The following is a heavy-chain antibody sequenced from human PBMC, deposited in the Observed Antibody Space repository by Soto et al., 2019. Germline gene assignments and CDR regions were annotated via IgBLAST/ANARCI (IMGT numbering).Heavy chain of an antibody. V-gene: IGHV3-33*08. D-gene: IGHD2-2*01. CDR2: IWYDGSNK. CDR1: GFTFSSYG. Sequence: GGSLRLSCAASGFTFSSYGMHWVRQAPGKGLEWVAVIWYDGSNKYYADSVKGRFTIFRDNSKNTLYLQMISLRAEDRAVYYCARPPYCSSTSCYYYFDYWGQGTLVTVSS. CDR3: ARPPYCSSTSCYYYFDY. J-gene: IGHJ4*02.